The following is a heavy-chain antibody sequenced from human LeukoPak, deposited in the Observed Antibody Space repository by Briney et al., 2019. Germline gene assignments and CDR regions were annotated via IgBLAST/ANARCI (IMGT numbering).Heavy chain of an antibody. V-gene: IGHV4-39*07. CDR1: GGSISSSSYY. J-gene: IGHJ6*03. D-gene: IGHD5-18*01. Sequence: SETLSLTCTVSGGSISSSSYYWGWIRQPPGKGLEWIGSIYYSGSTYYNPSLKSRVTISVDTSKNQFSLKLSSVTAADTAVYYCARERVDTAMVLSDYMDVWGKGTTVTVSS. CDR2: IYYSGST. CDR3: ARERVDTAMVLSDYMDV.